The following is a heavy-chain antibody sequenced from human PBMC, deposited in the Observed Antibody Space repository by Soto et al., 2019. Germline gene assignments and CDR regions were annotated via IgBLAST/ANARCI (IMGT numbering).Heavy chain of an antibody. J-gene: IGHJ4*02. Sequence: GGSLRLCSVASGFTFSSYAVSWVRQAPGQRLEWVATFSGGRDTTWHADSVKGRFTVSRDSSKNTLPLQMNSLRPEDTALYYCAKATSATCTGSICYSFDYWGQGTLVTVSS. CDR3: AKATSATCTGSICYSFDY. CDR2: FSGGRDTT. V-gene: IGHV3-23*01. D-gene: IGHD2-21*01. CDR1: GFTFSSYA.